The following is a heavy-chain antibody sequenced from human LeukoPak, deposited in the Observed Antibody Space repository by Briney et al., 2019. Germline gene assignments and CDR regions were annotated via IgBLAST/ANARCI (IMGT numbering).Heavy chain of an antibody. D-gene: IGHD6-19*01. V-gene: IGHV4-59*01. J-gene: IGHJ6*03. CDR1: GGSISSYY. CDR3: ARAERSGWPYYYYYYMDV. CDR2: IYYSGST. Sequence: SETLSLTCTVSGGSISSYYWSWIRQPPGKGLEWIGYIYYSGSTNYNPSLKSRVTISVDTSKNQFSLKLSSVTAADTAVYYCARAERSGWPYYYYYYMDVWGKGTTVTISS.